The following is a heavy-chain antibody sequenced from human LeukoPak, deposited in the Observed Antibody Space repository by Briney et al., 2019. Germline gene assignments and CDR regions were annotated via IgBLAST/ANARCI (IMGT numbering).Heavy chain of an antibody. J-gene: IGHJ4*02. V-gene: IGHV3-21*04. CDR2: ISYTGTYI. CDR3: VRQDGSSCPPWY. Sequence: GGSLRLSCAASAFSLSAYNMNWVRQAPGKGLEWVSSISYTGTYIYYADSVKGRFTISRDNAQNSLYLQMNSLRAEDTAIYYCVRQDGSSCPPWYWGQGTLVTVSS. D-gene: IGHD6-13*01. CDR1: AFSLSAYN.